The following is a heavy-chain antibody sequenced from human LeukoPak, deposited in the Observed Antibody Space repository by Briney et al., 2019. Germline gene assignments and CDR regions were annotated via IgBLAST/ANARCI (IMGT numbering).Heavy chain of an antibody. D-gene: IGHD4/OR15-4a*01. CDR2: ISGSGDST. J-gene: IGHJ4*02. V-gene: IGHV3-23*01. CDR1: GFTFSSFV. CDR3: ANLGANYYFDY. Sequence: GGSLRLSCAASGFTFSSFVMSWVCQAPGKGLEWVSGISGSGDSTYYADSMRGRITISRDNAKNTLYLQMNSLRAEDTAVYYCANLGANYYFDYWAQGTLVTVSS.